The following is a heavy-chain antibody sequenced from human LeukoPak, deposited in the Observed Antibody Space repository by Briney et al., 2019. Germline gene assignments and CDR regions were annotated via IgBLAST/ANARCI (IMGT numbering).Heavy chain of an antibody. D-gene: IGHD4-17*01. J-gene: IGHJ4*02. CDR3: ARDYADYVGYFFFDY. CDR1: GSTFNNYA. Sequence: GGSLRLSCAASGSTFNNYAMSWVRQAPGKGLEWVSSISGGGETTYYADSAKGRFTISRDNSQNTLYLQMNSLRAEDTAVYYCARDYADYVGYFFFDYWGQGTLVTVSS. V-gene: IGHV3-23*01. CDR2: ISGGGETT.